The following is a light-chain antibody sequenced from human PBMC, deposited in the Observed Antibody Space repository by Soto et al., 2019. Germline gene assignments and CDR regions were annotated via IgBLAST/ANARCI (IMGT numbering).Light chain of an antibody. CDR3: AAWDDSLV. J-gene: IGLJ2*01. V-gene: IGLV1-47*01. Sequence: QSVLTQPPSASGTPGQRVTISCSGSSSNIGSNYVYWYQQLPGTAPKLLIYRNNQRPSGVPDRLSGSKSGTSASLASSGLLSEDEADYYCAAWDDSLVFGGGTKLNVL. CDR1: SSNIGSNY. CDR2: RNN.